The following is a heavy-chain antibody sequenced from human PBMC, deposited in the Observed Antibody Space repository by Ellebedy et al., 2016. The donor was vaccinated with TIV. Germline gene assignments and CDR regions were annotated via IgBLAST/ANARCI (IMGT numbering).Heavy chain of an antibody. V-gene: IGHV1-18*01. CDR1: GYTFTIYG. D-gene: IGHD5-12*01. Sequence: AASVKVSCKASGYTFTIYGITWVRQAPGQGLEWMGWISGYNGNTNYAQKLQGRVTMTTETSTSTAYMELRSLRSDDTAVYYCARGSFGYASYYFDYWGQGTLVTVSS. CDR3: ARGSFGYASYYFDY. J-gene: IGHJ4*02. CDR2: ISGYNGNT.